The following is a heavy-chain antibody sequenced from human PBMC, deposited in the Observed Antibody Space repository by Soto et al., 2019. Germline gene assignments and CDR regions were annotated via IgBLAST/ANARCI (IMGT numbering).Heavy chain of an antibody. D-gene: IGHD6-19*01. CDR3: AKDQGTAVASYGMDV. CDR2: ISGGST. V-gene: IGHV3-23*01. Sequence: ILSCTGSGFTFSNYAMSWVRQAPGQGLEWVSAISGGSTYYADSVKGRFTISRDNSKNTLYLQMNSLRAEDTAIYYCAKDQGTAVASYGMDVWGQGTTVTVSS. CDR1: GFTFSNYA. J-gene: IGHJ6*02.